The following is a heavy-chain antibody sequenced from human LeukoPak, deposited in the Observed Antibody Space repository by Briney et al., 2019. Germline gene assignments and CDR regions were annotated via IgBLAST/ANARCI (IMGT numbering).Heavy chain of an antibody. V-gene: IGHV5-51*01. CDR3: ARHYGAVAATGLDY. J-gene: IGHJ4*02. D-gene: IGHD6-19*01. CDR2: IYPGDSDT. Sequence: PRESLKISCKCSGYSFTSYWIGWVRQLPGKGLEWMGIIYPGDSDTRYRPSFQGQVTISVDKSHSTAYLQWSSLKASDTAIYYCARHYGAVAATGLDYWGQGTLVTVSS. CDR1: GYSFTSYW.